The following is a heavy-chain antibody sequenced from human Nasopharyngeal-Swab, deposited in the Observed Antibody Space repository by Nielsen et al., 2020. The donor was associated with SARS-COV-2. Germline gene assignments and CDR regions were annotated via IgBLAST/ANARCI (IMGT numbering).Heavy chain of an antibody. D-gene: IGHD3-9*01. V-gene: IGHV3-69-1*02. CDR2: ISDDNTI. J-gene: IGHJ4*02. CDR3: ARDSELLTNYYGLDY. Sequence: WIRQPPGKGLEWISYISDDNTIFYADSVKGRFIISRDNAKNSLYLHMNSLRDEDTALYYCARDSELLTNYYGLDYWGQGTLVTVSS.